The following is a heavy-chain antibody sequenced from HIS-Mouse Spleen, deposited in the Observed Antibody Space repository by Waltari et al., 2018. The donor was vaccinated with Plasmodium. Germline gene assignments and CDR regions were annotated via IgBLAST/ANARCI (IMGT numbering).Heavy chain of an antibody. V-gene: IGHV3-30*04. CDR2: ISYDGRNK. CDR3: ARDQRLAFDY. Sequence: QVQLVESGGGVVQPGRSLRLSCAASGFTLSSYAMHWVRQAPGKGLVWGAVISYDGRNKYYADSVKGRFTMSRDNSKNTLYLQMNSLRAEDTAVYYCARDQRLAFDYWGQGTLVTVSS. CDR1: GFTLSSYA. D-gene: IGHD6-25*01. J-gene: IGHJ4*02.